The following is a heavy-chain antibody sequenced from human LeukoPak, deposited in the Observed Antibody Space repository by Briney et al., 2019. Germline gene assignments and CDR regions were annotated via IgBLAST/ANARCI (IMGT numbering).Heavy chain of an antibody. D-gene: IGHD6-19*01. CDR1: GGSLSGYY. V-gene: IGHV4-34*01. CDR2: INHSGST. J-gene: IGHJ4*02. Sequence: PSETLSLTCAVYGGSLSGYYWSWIRQPPGKGLEWIGEINHSGSTNYNPSLKSRVTISVDTSKNQFSLKLSSVTAADTAVYYCARGRISQWLVRSDYWGQGTLVTVSS. CDR3: ARGRISQWLVRSDY.